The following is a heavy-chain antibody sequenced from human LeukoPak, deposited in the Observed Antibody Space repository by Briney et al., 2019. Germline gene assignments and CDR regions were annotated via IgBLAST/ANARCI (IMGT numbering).Heavy chain of an antibody. CDR1: GGTFSSYS. V-gene: IGHV1-69*04. Sequence: SVKVSCKASGGTFSSYSISWVRQAPGQGLEWMGRIIPILGITNYAQKFQGRVTITADKFTSTVYMELSSLRSEGTAVYYCARGHCSSTSCYNDFDCWGQGTLVTVSS. D-gene: IGHD2-2*02. CDR3: ARGHCSSTSCYNDFDC. CDR2: IIPILGIT. J-gene: IGHJ4*02.